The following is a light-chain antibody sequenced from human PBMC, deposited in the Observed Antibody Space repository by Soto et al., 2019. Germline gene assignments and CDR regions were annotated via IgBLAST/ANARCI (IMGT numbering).Light chain of an antibody. CDR2: EVS. V-gene: IGLV2-8*01. CDR1: SSDVGGYNY. J-gene: IGLJ3*02. CDR3: SSYAGSNNWV. Sequence: QSVLTQPASVSGSPGQSITISCTGTSSDVGGYNYVSWYQQQPGKAPKLMIYEVSKRPSGVPDRFSGSKSGNTASLTVSGLQAEDEADYYCSSYAGSNNWVFGGGTKLTVL.